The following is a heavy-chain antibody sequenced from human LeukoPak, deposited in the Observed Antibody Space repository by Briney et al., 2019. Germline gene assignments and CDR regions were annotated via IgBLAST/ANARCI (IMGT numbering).Heavy chain of an antibody. CDR1: GGTFSSYA. V-gene: IGHV1-69*06. CDR2: IIPIFGTA. CDR3: ARGDILTGYRYYFDY. Sequence: SVTVSCKASGGTFSSYAISWVRPAPGQGLEWMGGIIPIFGTANYAQKFQGRVTITADKSTSTAYMELSSLRSEDTAVYYCARGDILTGYRYYFDYWGQGTLVTVSS. D-gene: IGHD3-9*01. J-gene: IGHJ4*02.